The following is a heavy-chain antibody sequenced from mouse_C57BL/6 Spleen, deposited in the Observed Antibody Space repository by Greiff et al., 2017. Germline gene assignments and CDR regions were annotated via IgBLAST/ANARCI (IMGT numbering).Heavy chain of an antibody. CDR1: GYTFTDYN. V-gene: IGHV1-18*01. CDR2: INPNNGGT. D-gene: IGHD2-5*01. J-gene: IGHJ3*01. CDR3: AREGDSNSWFAY. Sequence: EVKLQESGPELVKPGASVKIPCKASGYTFTDYNMDWVKQSHGKSLEWIGDINPNNGGTIYNQKFKGKATLTVDKSSSTAYMELRSLTSEDTAVYYCAREGDSNSWFAYWGQGTLVTVSA.